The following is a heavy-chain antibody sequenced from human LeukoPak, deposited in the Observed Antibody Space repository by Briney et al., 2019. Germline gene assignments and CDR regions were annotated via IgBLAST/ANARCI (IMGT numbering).Heavy chain of an antibody. CDR3: ARNSGGRRYYFTE. CDR2: IYTDGSTK. J-gene: IGHJ4*02. V-gene: IGHV3-33*01. Sequence: GRSLRLSCAASGFIFSNSGMHWVRQAPGKGLEWVTVIYTDGSTKYYADSVKGRFTISRDNSQNTLYLQMNNLRAEDTAVYYCARNSGGRRYYFTEWGQGTLVTVSS. D-gene: IGHD3-10*01. CDR1: GFIFSNSG.